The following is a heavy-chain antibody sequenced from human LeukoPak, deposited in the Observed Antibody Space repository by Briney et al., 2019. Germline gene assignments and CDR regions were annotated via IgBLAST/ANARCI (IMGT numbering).Heavy chain of an antibody. J-gene: IGHJ6*03. V-gene: IGHV3-7*01. D-gene: IGHD4-11*01. CDR3: TRVEKTATTAAIIRKYSYYYYYMDV. CDR1: VFTFSTYR. Sequence: GRSLRLSRAASVFTFSTYRMSWARRAPRKGLEWVANIKQDGSEKQYVDSLRGRFTNPRDSAKISLYLQMSSLRAEDTAVYYCTRVEKTATTAAIIRKYSYYYYYMDVWGKGNTVTVSS. CDR2: IKQDGSEK.